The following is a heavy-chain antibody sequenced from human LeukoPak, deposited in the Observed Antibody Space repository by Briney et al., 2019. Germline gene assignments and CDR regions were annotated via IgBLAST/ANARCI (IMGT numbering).Heavy chain of an antibody. D-gene: IGHD5-24*01. V-gene: IGHV3-64D*06. CDR2: ITNYGDDT. CDR3: VKDTRDTRDDY. Sequence: PGGSLRLSCSASGFIFTDYTIHWVRQAPGKGLEYVSAITNYGDDTYYADSVKGRFTISRDNSKNTVWLQMSSLRPEDTAVYYCVKDTRDTRDDYWGQGTLVTVSS. J-gene: IGHJ4*02. CDR1: GFIFTDYT.